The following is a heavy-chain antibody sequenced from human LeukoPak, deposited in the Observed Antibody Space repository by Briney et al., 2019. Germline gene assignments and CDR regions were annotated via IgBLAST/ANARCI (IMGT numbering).Heavy chain of an antibody. CDR2: IYPGDCDT. J-gene: IGHJ1*01. D-gene: IGHD4-23*01. CDR1: GCSFTSYW. V-gene: IGHV5-51*01. Sequence: GESLKISCKGSGCSFTSYWIGWVRQMPGKGLEWMGIIYPGDCDTRYSPSFEGQVTISADKSISTAYLQWSSLNASDTAMYYCARLSGRGLTTVVTPGYFQHWGQGTLVTVSS. CDR3: ARLSGRGLTTVVTPGYFQH.